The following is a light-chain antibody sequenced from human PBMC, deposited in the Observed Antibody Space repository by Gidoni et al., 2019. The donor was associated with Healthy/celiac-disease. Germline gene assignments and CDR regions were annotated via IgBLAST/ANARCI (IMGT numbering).Light chain of an antibody. Sequence: DIQITQSPSSLSASVGDRVTITCRASQSISSHLNWYQQKPGKAPKLLIFAASSMRSGVPSRFGGSGSGTDFTLTISSLQPEDVATYYCQQSYSTPLFTFGPGTKVDIK. CDR3: QQSYSTPLFT. J-gene: IGKJ3*01. CDR1: QSISSH. V-gene: IGKV1-39*01. CDR2: AAS.